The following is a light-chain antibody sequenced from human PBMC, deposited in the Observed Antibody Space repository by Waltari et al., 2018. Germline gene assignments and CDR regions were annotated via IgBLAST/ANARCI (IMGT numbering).Light chain of an antibody. CDR3: AAWDDSLSGVV. CDR1: SSNIGSNY. V-gene: IGLV1-47*01. Sequence: QSVLTQPPSASGTPGQRVTISCSGSSSNIGSNYVYWYQQLPGTAPKLLIYKNNQRPSGVTDRFSGSKSGTSASLAISGLRSEDEADYSCAAWDDSLSGVVFGGGTKLTVL. CDR2: KNN. J-gene: IGLJ2*01.